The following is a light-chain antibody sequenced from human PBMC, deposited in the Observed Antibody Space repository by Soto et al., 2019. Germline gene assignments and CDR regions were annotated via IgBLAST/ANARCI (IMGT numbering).Light chain of an antibody. CDR2: GVS. Sequence: QSVLTQPASVSGSPGQSITISCTGTINDIHYYNYVSWYQQHPDKAPKLIIYGVSNRPSGVSVRFSGSKSGNTASLTISGLQAEDEAEYYCSAYTVSRKIVFGGGTKLTVL. J-gene: IGLJ3*02. CDR1: INDIHYYNY. CDR3: SAYTVSRKIV. V-gene: IGLV2-14*01.